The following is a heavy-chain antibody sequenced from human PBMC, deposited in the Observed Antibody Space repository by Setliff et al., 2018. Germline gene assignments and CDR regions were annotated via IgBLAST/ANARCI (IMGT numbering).Heavy chain of an antibody. CDR3: ARDTRDKFDSSGYYLSFDS. CDR2: IIPVFRTA. CDR1: GGTFSSDG. Sequence: SVKVSCEASGGTFSSDGFNWVRQARGQGLEWMGRIIPVFRTADYAPILQGRGTMSADESTTTAYRELSSLKSDDTAVYYCARDTRDKFDSSGYYLSFDSWGQGTLVTVSS. J-gene: IGHJ4*02. D-gene: IGHD3-22*01. V-gene: IGHV1-69*13.